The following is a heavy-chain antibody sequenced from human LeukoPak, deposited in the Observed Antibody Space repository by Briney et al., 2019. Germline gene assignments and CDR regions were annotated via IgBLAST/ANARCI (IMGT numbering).Heavy chain of an antibody. CDR2: IIPIFGTA. CDR3: ATLLIAARVFDY. D-gene: IGHD6-6*01. Sequence: SVKVSCKASGGTFSSYAISWVRQAPGQGLEWMGGIIPIFGTANYAQKFQGRVTMTEDTSTDTAYMELSSLRSEDTAVYYCATLLIAARVFDYWGQGTLVTVSS. CDR1: GGTFSSYA. J-gene: IGHJ4*02. V-gene: IGHV1-69*06.